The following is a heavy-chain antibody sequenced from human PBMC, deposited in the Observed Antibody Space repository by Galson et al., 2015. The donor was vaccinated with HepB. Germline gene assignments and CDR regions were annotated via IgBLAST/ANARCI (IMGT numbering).Heavy chain of an antibody. CDR1: GYIFSSYS. J-gene: IGHJ4*02. Sequence: SVKVSCKASGYIFSSYSISWVRQAPGQRPEWMGWISANNGDTDYPQKLQGRVTMTTDTSTNTAYMELRSLRSDDTAVYYCARDRQYSTDYIDYWGQGTLVTVSS. D-gene: IGHD6-6*01. CDR2: ISANNGDT. CDR3: ARDRQYSTDYIDY. V-gene: IGHV1-18*04.